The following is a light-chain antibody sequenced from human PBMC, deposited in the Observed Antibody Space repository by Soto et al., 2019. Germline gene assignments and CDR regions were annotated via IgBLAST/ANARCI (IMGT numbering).Light chain of an antibody. CDR3: QQYSNLIT. CDR1: QDVSNY. Sequence: DIQMTQSPSSLSASVGDRVTITCQASQDVSNYLNWYQQKLGKAPKLLIYDASNLETGVPSRFSGSGSGTYFSFTISSLQPEDFATYYCQQYSNLITFGQGTRLEIE. J-gene: IGKJ5*01. V-gene: IGKV1-33*01. CDR2: DAS.